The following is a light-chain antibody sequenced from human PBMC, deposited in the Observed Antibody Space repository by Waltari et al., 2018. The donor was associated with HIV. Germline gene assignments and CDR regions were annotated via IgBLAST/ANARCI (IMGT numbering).Light chain of an antibody. V-gene: IGKV1D-12*01. CDR3: QQANSFPLT. Sequence: RVTITCRASQAVSTWLAWYQQKPGKAPNLLIYAASSLQSGVSSRFSGSGTGTDFTLTINNLQPEDLATYYCQQANSFPLTFGGGTKVDIK. CDR2: AAS. J-gene: IGKJ4*01. CDR1: QAVSTW.